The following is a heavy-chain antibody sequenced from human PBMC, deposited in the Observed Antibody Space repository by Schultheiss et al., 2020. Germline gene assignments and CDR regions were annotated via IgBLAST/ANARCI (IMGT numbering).Heavy chain of an antibody. V-gene: IGHV3-7*03. CDR1: GFTFSSYW. CDR3: ARELVVGPAEFFDY. Sequence: GESLKISCAASGFTFSSYWMTWVRQAPGKGLEWVANINQDGSEKYYLDSVKGRFTISRDNAKNSLYLQMNSLRAEDSAMYYCARELVVGPAEFFDYWGQGTLVTVSS. J-gene: IGHJ4*02. CDR2: INQDGSEK. D-gene: IGHD2-2*01.